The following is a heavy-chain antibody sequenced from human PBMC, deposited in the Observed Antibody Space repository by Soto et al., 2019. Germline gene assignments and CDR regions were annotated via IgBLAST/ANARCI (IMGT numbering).Heavy chain of an antibody. CDR3: AHKGGRGAGMDV. V-gene: IGHV2-5*02. CDR2: IYWDEDK. Sequence: QITLKESGPTLVKPTQTLTLTCTFSGFSLSTSGVGVGWIRQPPGKALEWLALIYWDEDKRYSASLKSRLTIPKDTSTNEVVLTMTNMDPVDTGTYYCAHKGGRGAGMDVWGQGTTVTVSS. J-gene: IGHJ6*02. CDR1: GFSLSTSGVG. D-gene: IGHD2-15*01.